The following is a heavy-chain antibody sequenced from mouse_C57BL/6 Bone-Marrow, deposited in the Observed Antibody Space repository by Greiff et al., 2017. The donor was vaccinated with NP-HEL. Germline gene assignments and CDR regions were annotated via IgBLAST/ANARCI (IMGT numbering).Heavy chain of an antibody. CDR2: SRNKANDYTT. D-gene: IGHD2-4*01. V-gene: IGHV7-1*01. J-gene: IGHJ4*01. Sequence: EVQLMESGGGLVQSGRSLRLSCATSGFTFSDFYMEWVRQAPGKGLEWIAASRNKANDYTTEYSASVKGRFIVSRYTSQSILYLQMNALRAEDTAIYYCARDADYDDDMDYWGQGTSVTVSS. CDR3: ARDADYDDDMDY. CDR1: GFTFSDFY.